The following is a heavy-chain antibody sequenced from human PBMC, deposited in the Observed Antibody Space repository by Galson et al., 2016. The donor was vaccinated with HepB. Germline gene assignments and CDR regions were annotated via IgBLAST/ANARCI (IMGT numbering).Heavy chain of an antibody. J-gene: IGHJ4*02. CDR1: GYIFNSYW. D-gene: IGHD4-17*01. V-gene: IGHV5-51*01. Sequence: QSGAEVTKPGESLQISCKGSGYIFNSYWIGWVRQMPGKGLEWMGIIFPRDSETRYSPSFQARVTISADMSLSIAYLQWNSLKASDTAIYYCARQGDDYGLAYWGQGALVTVSS. CDR3: ARQGDDYGLAY. CDR2: IFPRDSET.